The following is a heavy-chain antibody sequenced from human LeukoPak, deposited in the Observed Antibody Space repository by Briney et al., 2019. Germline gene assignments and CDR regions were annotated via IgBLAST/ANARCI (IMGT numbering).Heavy chain of an antibody. CDR1: GFIFSIFE. J-gene: IGHJ3*02. Sequence: GGSLRLSCAASGFIFSIFEMNWVRQAPGKGLGWVSYISSSGSTIYYADSVKGRFTTSRDNAKNPLYLQMNSLRAEDTAVYYCARDKSIAARNAFDIWGQGTMVTVSS. CDR2: ISSSGSTI. D-gene: IGHD6-6*01. CDR3: ARDKSIAARNAFDI. V-gene: IGHV3-48*03.